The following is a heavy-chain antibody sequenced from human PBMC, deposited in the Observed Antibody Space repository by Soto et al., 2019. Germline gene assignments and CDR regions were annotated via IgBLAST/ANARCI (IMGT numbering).Heavy chain of an antibody. CDR2: INPNSGGT. D-gene: IGHD1-26*01. V-gene: IGHV1-2*04. Sequence: QVQLVQSGAEVKKPGASVKVSCKASGYTFTGYYMHWVRQAPGQGLEWMGWINPNSGGTNHAQKFQAWVTMTRDPSLSTAYMELSRLISDDTAVYYCARAGSGSYHWYWGQGTLVTVSS. J-gene: IGHJ4*02. CDR3: ARAGSGSYHWY. CDR1: GYTFTGYY.